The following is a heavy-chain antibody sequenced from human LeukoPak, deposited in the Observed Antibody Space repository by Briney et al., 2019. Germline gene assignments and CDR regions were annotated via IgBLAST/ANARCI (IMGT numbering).Heavy chain of an antibody. V-gene: IGHV3-9*02. CDR1: GFTSNDYA. Sequence: PGGSLRLSCAASGFTSNDYAMHWVRQAPGKGLEWVSGISWKSGSIGYADSVKGRFTISRDNAKNSLYLQMNSLRAEDTAFYYCAKDTGWELLRSFDYWGQGTLVTVPS. CDR3: AKDTGWELLRSFDY. J-gene: IGHJ4*02. D-gene: IGHD1-26*01. CDR2: ISWKSGSI.